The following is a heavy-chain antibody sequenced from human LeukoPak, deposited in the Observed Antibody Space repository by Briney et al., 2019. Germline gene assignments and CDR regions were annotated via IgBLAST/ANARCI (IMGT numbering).Heavy chain of an antibody. J-gene: IGHJ4*02. D-gene: IGHD6-13*01. CDR3: ASPHRGLEGGEYGSSWYYFDY. Sequence: GGSVRVSCAASGFTFSSYAMNWVRQAPGKGLEWVAVISYYGSNKYYADTVKGRFTISRDKSKNTLYLQMNSLRAEDTAVYYCASPHRGLEGGEYGSSWYYFDYWGQGTLVTVSS. CDR1: GFTFSSYA. CDR2: ISYYGSNK. V-gene: IGHV3-30*04.